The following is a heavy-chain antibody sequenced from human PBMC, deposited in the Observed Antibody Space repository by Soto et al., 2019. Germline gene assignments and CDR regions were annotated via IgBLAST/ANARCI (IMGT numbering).Heavy chain of an antibody. V-gene: IGHV3-30*18. CDR1: GFTFTTYG. CDR3: AKERTYSVASGFDF. CDR2: ISYDGSHA. Sequence: QVQLVDSGGGVVQPGRSLSLSCAASGFTFTTYGMHWVRRAPGKGLEWVAVISYDGSHAYYADSVKGRFTISRDNSKNTLYLQSNSLRAEDTAVYYCAKERTYSVASGFDFWGRETLVTVSS. J-gene: IGHJ4*02. D-gene: IGHD1-26*01.